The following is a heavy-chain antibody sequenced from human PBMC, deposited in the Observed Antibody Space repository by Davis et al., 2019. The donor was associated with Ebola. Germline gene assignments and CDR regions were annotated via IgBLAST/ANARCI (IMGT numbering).Heavy chain of an antibody. CDR1: GYSFTSYW. D-gene: IGHD3-22*01. CDR2: IYPGDSAI. Sequence: GESLKISCKGSGYSFTSYWISWVRQMPGKGLEWMGIIYPGDSAISYSPSFQGQVTISADKSISTAYLQWSSLKASDTAMFYCARMGDYYDSRVYYGMNVWGQGTTVTVSS. J-gene: IGHJ6*02. CDR3: ARMGDYYDSRVYYGMNV. V-gene: IGHV5-51*01.